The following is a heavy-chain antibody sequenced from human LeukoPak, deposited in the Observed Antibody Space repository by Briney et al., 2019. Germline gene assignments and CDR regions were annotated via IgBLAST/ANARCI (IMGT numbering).Heavy chain of an antibody. J-gene: IGHJ4*02. D-gene: IGHD4-23*01. V-gene: IGHV2-5*02. Sequence: ESGPTLVKPTETPTLTCTFSGFSLSTSAVSVAWVRQPPGKALEWLALIYWDDDTRYSPFLKSRLSITKDTSKNQVFLTMTNMDPVDTATYYCAHHYRGNYGSMDLDYWGPGTLVTVSS. CDR2: IYWDDDT. CDR3: AHHYRGNYGSMDLDY. CDR1: GFSLSTSAVS.